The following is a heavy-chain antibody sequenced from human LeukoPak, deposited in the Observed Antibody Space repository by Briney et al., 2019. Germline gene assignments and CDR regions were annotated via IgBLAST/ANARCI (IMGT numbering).Heavy chain of an antibody. CDR2: IYYSGST. Sequence: SQTLSLTCTVSGGSISSGGYYWSWIRQHPGKGLEWIGYIYYSGSTYYNPSLKSRVTISVDTSKNQFSLKLSSVTAADTAVYYCASGIAAADYYYYGMDVWGQGTTVTVSS. CDR3: ASGIAAADYYYYGMDV. D-gene: IGHD6-13*01. J-gene: IGHJ6*02. V-gene: IGHV4-31*03. CDR1: GGSISSGGYY.